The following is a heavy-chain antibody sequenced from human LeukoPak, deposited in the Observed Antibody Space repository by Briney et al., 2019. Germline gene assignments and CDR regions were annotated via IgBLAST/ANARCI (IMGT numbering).Heavy chain of an antibody. V-gene: IGHV1-46*03. Sequence: ASVKVSCKASGYTFTSYYMHWVRQAPGQGLEWMGIINPSGGSTSYAQKFQGRVTMTRDTSTSTVYMELSSLRSEDTAVYYCARGPITMVRGPIYYYMDVWGKGTTVTVSS. D-gene: IGHD3-10*01. CDR1: GYTFTSYY. J-gene: IGHJ6*03. CDR2: INPSGGST. CDR3: ARGPITMVRGPIYYYMDV.